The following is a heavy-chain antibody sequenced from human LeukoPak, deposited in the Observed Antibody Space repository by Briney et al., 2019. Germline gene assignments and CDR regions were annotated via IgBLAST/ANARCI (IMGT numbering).Heavy chain of an antibody. D-gene: IGHD6-13*01. CDR1: GGSFSGYY. CDR2: INHSGST. CDR3: ARGSKEFDP. Sequence: SETLSLTCAVYGGSFSGYYWSWIRQPPGKGLEWIGEINHSGSTNYNPSLKNRVTISVDTSKNQFSLKLSSVAAADTAVYYCARGSKEFDPWGQGTLVTVSS. J-gene: IGHJ5*02. V-gene: IGHV4-34*01.